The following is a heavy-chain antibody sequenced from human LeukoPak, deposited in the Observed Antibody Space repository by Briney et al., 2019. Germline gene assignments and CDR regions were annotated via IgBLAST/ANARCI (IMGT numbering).Heavy chain of an antibody. D-gene: IGHD3-10*01. Sequence: GGSLRLSCAASEFTFSSYRMNWVRQAPGKGLEWVSYISSSSSTIYYADSVKGRFTISRDNAKNSLYLQMNSLRAEDTAVYYCARAEGMVSTPWGQGTLVTVSS. CDR3: ARAEGMVSTP. J-gene: IGHJ5*02. CDR2: ISSSSSTI. V-gene: IGHV3-48*01. CDR1: EFTFSSYR.